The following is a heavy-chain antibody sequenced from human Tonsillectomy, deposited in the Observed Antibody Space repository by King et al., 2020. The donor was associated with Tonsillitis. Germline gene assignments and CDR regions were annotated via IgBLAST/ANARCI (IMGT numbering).Heavy chain of an antibody. V-gene: IGHV4-34*01. D-gene: IGHD3-16*01. CDR2: INHSGST. Sequence: VQLPQWGAGLLKPSETLSLTCAVYGGSFSGYYWSWIRQPPGKGLEWIGEINHSGSTNYNPSVKSRVTISVDTSKNQFSLKLSSVTAADTAVYYCARVAYRELGYWGQGTLVTVSS. CDR3: ARVAYRELGY. J-gene: IGHJ4*02. CDR1: GGSFSGYY.